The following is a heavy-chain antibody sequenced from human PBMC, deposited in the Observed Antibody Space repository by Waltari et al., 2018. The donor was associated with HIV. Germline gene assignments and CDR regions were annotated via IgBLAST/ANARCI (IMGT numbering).Heavy chain of an antibody. Sequence: EVQLVESGGGLVQPGGSLRLSWVASGLTFRSYWMHWVRQGPGRGLVWVSRINNDGSNTNYADSVKGRFTISRDNAKNTLYLQMNSLRAEDTAVYSCVRDYDSSGYYSANWFDPWGQGTLVTVSS. CDR3: VRDYDSSGYYSANWFDP. D-gene: IGHD3-22*01. CDR2: INNDGSNT. J-gene: IGHJ5*02. CDR1: GLTFRSYW. V-gene: IGHV3-74*01.